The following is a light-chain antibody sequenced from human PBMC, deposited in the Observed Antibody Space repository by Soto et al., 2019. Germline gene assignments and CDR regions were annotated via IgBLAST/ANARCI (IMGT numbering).Light chain of an antibody. CDR2: DVS. CDR3: SSYTTTTSLVV. J-gene: IGLJ2*01. V-gene: IGLV2-14*03. CDR1: SSDVGGYNF. Sequence: QSALTQPASVSGSPGQSITICCSGTSSDVGGYNFVSWYQVHPGKAPRLILYDVSSRPSGVSYRFSGSKSANTASLNISRLQAGDEADYYCSSYTTTTSLVVFGGGTKLTVL.